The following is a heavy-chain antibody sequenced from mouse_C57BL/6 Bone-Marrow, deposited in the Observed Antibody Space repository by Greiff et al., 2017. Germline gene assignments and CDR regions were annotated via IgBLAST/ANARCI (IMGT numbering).Heavy chain of an antibody. CDR2: IDPENGDT. V-gene: IGHV14-4*01. CDR1: GFNIKDDY. D-gene: IGHD1-1*01. CDR3: TTVYYYGSSSYGDFDV. J-gene: IGHJ1*03. Sequence: EVMLVESGAELVRPGASVKLSCTASGFNIKDDYMHWVKQRPEQGLEWIGWIDPENGDTEYASKFQGKATITADTSSNTAYLQLSSLTSEDTAVYYCTTVYYYGSSSYGDFDVWGTGTTVTVAS.